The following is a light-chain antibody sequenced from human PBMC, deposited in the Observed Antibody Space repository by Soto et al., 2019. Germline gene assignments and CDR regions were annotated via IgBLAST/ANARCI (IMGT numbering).Light chain of an antibody. J-gene: IGKJ1*01. Sequence: EIVLTQSPGTLSLSPGERATLSCRASQSVSSSYLAWYQQKPGQAPRLLIYGASSRATGIPDRFSGSGSGKDFTLTISRLEPEDFAVYYCQQYRGTVGQGTKVDIK. CDR1: QSVSSSY. V-gene: IGKV3-20*01. CDR3: QQYRGT. CDR2: GAS.